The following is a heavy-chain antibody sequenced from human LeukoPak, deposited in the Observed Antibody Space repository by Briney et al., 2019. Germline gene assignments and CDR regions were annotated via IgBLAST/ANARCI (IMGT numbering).Heavy chain of an antibody. CDR1: GESFSGHY. CDR2: INHSGST. D-gene: IGHD2-2*01. Sequence: KPSETLSLTCAVYGESFSGHYWSWIRQPPGKGLEWIGEINHSGSTNYNPSLKSRVTISVDTSKNQFSLKLSSVTAADTAVYYCARAPGRPAAVFDYWGQGTLVTVSS. J-gene: IGHJ4*02. V-gene: IGHV4-34*01. CDR3: ARAPGRPAAVFDY.